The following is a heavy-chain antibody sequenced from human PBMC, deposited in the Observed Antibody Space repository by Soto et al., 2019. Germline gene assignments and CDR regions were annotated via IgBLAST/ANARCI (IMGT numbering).Heavy chain of an antibody. CDR2: INPNSGGT. CDR3: ARDFVEWIQLWLLDY. CDR1: GYTFTGYY. D-gene: IGHD5-18*01. Sequence: GASVKVSCKASGYTFTGYYMHWVRQAPGQGLEWMGWINPNSGGTNYAQKFQGRVTMTRDTPISTAYMELSRLRSDDTAVYYCARDFVEWIQLWLLDYWGQGTLVTVSS. J-gene: IGHJ4*02. V-gene: IGHV1-2*02.